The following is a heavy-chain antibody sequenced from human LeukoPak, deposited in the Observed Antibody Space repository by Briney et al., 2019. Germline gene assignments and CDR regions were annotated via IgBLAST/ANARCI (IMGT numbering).Heavy chain of an antibody. CDR1: GFTFSSYS. D-gene: IGHD6-13*01. J-gene: IGHJ5*02. V-gene: IGHV3-21*01. CDR3: ARGRAAAGPNWFDP. Sequence: PGGSLRLSCAASGFTFSSYSMNWVRQAPGKGLEWVSSISSSSSYIYYADSVKGRFTISRDNAKNSLYLQMNSLRAEDTAVYYCARGRAAAGPNWFDPWGQGTLVTVSS. CDR2: ISSSSSYI.